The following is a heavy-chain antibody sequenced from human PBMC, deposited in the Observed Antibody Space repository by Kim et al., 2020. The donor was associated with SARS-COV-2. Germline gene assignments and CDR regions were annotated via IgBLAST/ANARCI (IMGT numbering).Heavy chain of an antibody. D-gene: IGHD6-19*01. Sequence: GGSLRLSCAASGFTFSSYAMSWVRQAPGKGLEWVSAISGSGGSTYYADSVKGRFTISRDNSKNTLYLQMNSLRAEDTAVYYCAKDRRYSSGWDHYFDYWGQGTLVTVSS. CDR2: ISGSGGST. V-gene: IGHV3-23*01. CDR1: GFTFSSYA. J-gene: IGHJ4*02. CDR3: AKDRRYSSGWDHYFDY.